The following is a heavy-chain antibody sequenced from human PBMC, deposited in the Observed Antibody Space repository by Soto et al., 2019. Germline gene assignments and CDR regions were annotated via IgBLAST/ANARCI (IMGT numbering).Heavy chain of an antibody. CDR2: IYPGDSDT. D-gene: IGHD2-2*01. V-gene: IGHV5-51*01. CDR3: ARHGGYCSSTSCPGAFDI. CDR1: GYSFTSYW. J-gene: IGHJ3*02. Sequence: PGESLKISCKGSGYSFTSYWIGCVRQMPGKCLEWMGIIYPGDSDTRYSPSFQGQVTISADKYISTAYLQWSSLKASDTAMYYCARHGGYCSSTSCPGAFDIWGQGTMVTV.